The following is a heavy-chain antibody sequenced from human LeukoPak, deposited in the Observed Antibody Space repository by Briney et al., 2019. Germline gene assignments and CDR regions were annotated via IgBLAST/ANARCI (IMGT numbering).Heavy chain of an antibody. J-gene: IGHJ5*01. Sequence: PGGSLRLSCAASGFTFSSYAMSWVRQAPGKGLEWVSTISGRGDSTYYADSVKGRFTISRDNSKNTLLLQMNSLRAEDSAVYYCAKGGHPAVVTTRFDSWGQGTLVTVSS. CDR1: GFTFSSYA. CDR2: ISGRGDST. V-gene: IGHV3-23*01. D-gene: IGHD2-21*02. CDR3: AKGGHPAVVTTRFDS.